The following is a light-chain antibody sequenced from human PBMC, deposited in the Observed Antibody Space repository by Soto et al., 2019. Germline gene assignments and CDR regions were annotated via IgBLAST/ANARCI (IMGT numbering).Light chain of an antibody. CDR1: KSVSSN. V-gene: IGKV3-15*01. Sequence: EIVMTQSPATLSVSPGERATLSCRASKSVSSNFAWHQQNPGQAPRLLIYGASTRATGIPARFSGSGSGTEFTLTISSLQSEDFGVYYCQQYNNWPLWTIGQGTKVEIK. CDR3: QQYNNWPLWT. J-gene: IGKJ1*01. CDR2: GAS.